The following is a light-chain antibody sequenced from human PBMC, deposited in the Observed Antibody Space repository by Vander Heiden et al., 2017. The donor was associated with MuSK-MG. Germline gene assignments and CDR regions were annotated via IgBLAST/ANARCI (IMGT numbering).Light chain of an antibody. V-gene: IGKV3-20*01. J-gene: IGKJ2*01. CDR2: RAF. CDR1: QSVTSSDY. CDR3: QQYGGSLIT. Sequence: VLPQSPGTLSLSPGERATLSCRASQSVTSSDYLAWYQQKPGQAPRLLIHRAFRRATGIPDRFTGSGSGTDFTLTISSLEPEDVAMYYCQQYGGSLITFGQGTRLEIK.